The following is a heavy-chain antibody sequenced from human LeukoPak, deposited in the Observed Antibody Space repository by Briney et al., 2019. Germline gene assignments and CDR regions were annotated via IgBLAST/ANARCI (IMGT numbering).Heavy chain of an antibody. D-gene: IGHD6-19*01. J-gene: IGHJ4*02. Sequence: HPGGSLRLSCAASGSTFSSYAMSWVRQAPGKGLEWVSAISGSGGSTYYADSVKGRFTISRDNSKNTLYLQMNSLRAEDTAVYYCAKDRVAVAGYFDYWGQGTLVTVSS. CDR3: AKDRVAVAGYFDY. CDR1: GSTFSSYA. CDR2: ISGSGGST. V-gene: IGHV3-23*01.